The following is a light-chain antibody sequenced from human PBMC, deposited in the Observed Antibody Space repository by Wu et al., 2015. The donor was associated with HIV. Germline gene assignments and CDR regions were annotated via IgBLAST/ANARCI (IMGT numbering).Light chain of an antibody. CDR3: QQSTNGPLT. V-gene: IGKV3-11*01. CDR1: QSIGNK. J-gene: IGKJ5*01. Sequence: MVMTQSPATLSVSPGERATLSCRASQSIGNKLAWYQQKPGQAPRLLIYDASYRVTGIPPRFSGSGSGTHFTLNISSLEPDDFAVYYCQQSTNGPLTFGQGTRLDNK. CDR2: DAS.